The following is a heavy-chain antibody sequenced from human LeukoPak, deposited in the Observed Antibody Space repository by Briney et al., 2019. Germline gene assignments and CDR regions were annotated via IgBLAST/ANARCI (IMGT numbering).Heavy chain of an antibody. CDR1: GYTFTGYY. V-gene: IGHV1-46*01. J-gene: IGHJ3*02. CDR3: VRGYIALAGYDAFDI. D-gene: IGHD6-19*01. CDR2: INPSGGSP. Sequence: ASVKVSCKASGYTFTGYYMHWVRQAPGQGLGWMGWINPSGGSPSYAQKFQGRVTLTRDMSTSTFYMDLISLRSEDTAMYYCVRGYIALAGYDAFDIWGQGTVVTVSS.